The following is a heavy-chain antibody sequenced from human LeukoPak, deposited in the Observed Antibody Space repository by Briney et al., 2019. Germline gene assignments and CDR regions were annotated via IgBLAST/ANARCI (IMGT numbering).Heavy chain of an antibody. V-gene: IGHV4-39*07. D-gene: IGHD2-8*02. CDR3: ARLFGGVTTFDY. Sequence: SETLSLTCTVSGGSISSSSYYWGWIRQPPGKGLEWIGSIYHSGSTYYNPSLKSRDTISVDTSKNQFSLKLSSVTAADTAVYYCARLFGGVTTFDYWGQGALVTVSS. CDR1: GGSISSSSYY. CDR2: IYHSGST. J-gene: IGHJ4*02.